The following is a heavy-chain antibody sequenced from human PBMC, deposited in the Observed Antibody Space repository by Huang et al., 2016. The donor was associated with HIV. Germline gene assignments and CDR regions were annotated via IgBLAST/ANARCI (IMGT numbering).Heavy chain of an antibody. Sequence: EVQLVQSGAEVKKPGESLKISCKGSGYSFTSYWIGWVRQMPGKGLEWMGIIYPGYSNTRYRPSFQGQVTISADKSISTAYLQWSSLKASDTAMYYCARHPPHSYGLGYFDYWGQGTLVTVSS. D-gene: IGHD5-18*01. CDR3: ARHPPHSYGLGYFDY. CDR2: IYPGYSNT. V-gene: IGHV5-51*01. J-gene: IGHJ4*02. CDR1: GYSFTSYW.